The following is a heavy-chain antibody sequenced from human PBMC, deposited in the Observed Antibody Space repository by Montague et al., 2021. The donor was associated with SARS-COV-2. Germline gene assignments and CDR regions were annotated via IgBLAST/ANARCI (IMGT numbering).Heavy chain of an antibody. V-gene: IGHV4-39*01. CDR1: GGSISSSSYY. J-gene: IGHJ4*01. D-gene: IGHD3-10*01. Sequence: SETLSLTCTVSGGSISSSSYYWGWIRQPPGKGLEWIGSIYYSGSSNYNPSLKSRVTISVDTSKNQFSLKLSSVTAADTAVYYCARREDYYGSGSNDNWGQGTLVTVSS. CDR2: IYYSGSS. CDR3: ARREDYYGSGSNDN.